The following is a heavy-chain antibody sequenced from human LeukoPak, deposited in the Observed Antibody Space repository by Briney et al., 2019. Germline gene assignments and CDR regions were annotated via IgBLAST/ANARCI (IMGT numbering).Heavy chain of an antibody. CDR3: ARDFKPSCSGGSCYSGNWFDP. J-gene: IGHJ5*02. CDR2: MNPNSGNT. Sequence: ASVKVSCKASGYTFTSYDINWVRQATGQGLEWMGWMNPNSGNTGYAQKFQGRVTMTRDTSISTAYMELSRLRSDDTAVYYCARDFKPSCSGGSCYSGNWFDPWGQGTLVTVSS. D-gene: IGHD2-15*01. V-gene: IGHV1-8*01. CDR1: GYTFTSYD.